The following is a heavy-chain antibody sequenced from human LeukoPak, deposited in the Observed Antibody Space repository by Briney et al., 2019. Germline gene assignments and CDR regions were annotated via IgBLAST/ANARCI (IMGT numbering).Heavy chain of an antibody. D-gene: IGHD3-9*01. V-gene: IGHV3-23*01. CDR3: AKGLTGIFDY. J-gene: IGHJ4*02. CDR2: ISGSGVST. CDR1: GFTFSNYA. Sequence: GGSLRLSCATSGFTFSNYAMSWVRQAPGKGLEWVSVISGSGVSTYYADSVKGRFTISRDNSKNTLYLQMNSLRAEDTAVYYCAKGLTGIFDYWGQGTLVTVSS.